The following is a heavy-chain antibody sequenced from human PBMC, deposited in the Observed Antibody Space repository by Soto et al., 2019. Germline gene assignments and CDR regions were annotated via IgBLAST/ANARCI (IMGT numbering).Heavy chain of an antibody. D-gene: IGHD6-19*01. CDR2: INPNSGGT. Sequence: ASVKVSCKASGYTFTGYYMHWVRQAPGQGLEWMGWINPNSGGTNYAQKFQGRVTMTRDTSTSTAYMELSRLRSDDTAVYYCARVVAGTQPYYYYGMDVWGQGTTVTVSS. CDR1: GYTFTGYY. J-gene: IGHJ6*02. V-gene: IGHV1-2*02. CDR3: ARVVAGTQPYYYYGMDV.